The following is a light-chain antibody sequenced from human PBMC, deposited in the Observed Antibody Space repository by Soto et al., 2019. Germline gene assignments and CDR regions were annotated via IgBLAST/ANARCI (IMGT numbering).Light chain of an antibody. CDR1: QGISSY. CDR3: QQLNSYPPS. Sequence: IQMTQSPFSLSASVGDRVTITCRASQGISSYLAWYQQKQGKAPKXLIYAASTLHSGVPSRFSGGRSGTELTITISSLQPEDFETYYCQQLNSYPPSFGQGTRLEIK. V-gene: IGKV1-9*01. CDR2: AAS. J-gene: IGKJ5*01.